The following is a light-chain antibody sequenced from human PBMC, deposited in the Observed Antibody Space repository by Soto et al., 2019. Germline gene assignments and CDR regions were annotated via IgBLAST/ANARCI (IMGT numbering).Light chain of an antibody. CDR1: ESITTN. CDR3: QQYNSWPSRT. Sequence: VMTQSPAPLSVSPGERATLSCRASESITTNLAWYQQKPGQAPRLLIYGASTRAANIPTRFSGSGSGTEFTLTISRLQSEDFAVYYCQQYNSWPSRTFGQGTKVEIK. CDR2: GAS. J-gene: IGKJ1*01. V-gene: IGKV3-15*01.